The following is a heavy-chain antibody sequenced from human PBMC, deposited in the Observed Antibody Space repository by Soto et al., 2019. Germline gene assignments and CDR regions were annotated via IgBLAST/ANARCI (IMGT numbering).Heavy chain of an antibody. V-gene: IGHV4-59*08. CDR2: IYYSGST. Sequence: QVQLQESGPGLVKPSETLSLTCTVSGGSISNYYWSWIRQPPGKGLEWIGYIYYSGSTNYNPSLKSRVTISVDTSKNQCALKLSSVTAADTAVYYCASRWGRSFDFWGQGTLVTVSS. J-gene: IGHJ4*02. D-gene: IGHD3-16*01. CDR1: GGSISNYY. CDR3: ASRWGRSFDF.